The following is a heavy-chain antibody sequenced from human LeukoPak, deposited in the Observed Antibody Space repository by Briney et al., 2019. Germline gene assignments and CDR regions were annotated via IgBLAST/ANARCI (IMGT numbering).Heavy chain of an antibody. CDR3: VKDNSNWYWYFDL. J-gene: IGHJ2*01. Sequence: GGSLRRSCAASGFTFNNYAMIWVRQAPGKGLEWVSVISGSGNSTYYADSVKGRFTIFRDNSKNTLYLQMNSLRGEDTAVYHCVKDNSNWYWYFDLWGRGTLVTVSS. CDR2: ISGSGNST. V-gene: IGHV3-23*01. CDR1: GFTFNNYA. D-gene: IGHD1-1*01.